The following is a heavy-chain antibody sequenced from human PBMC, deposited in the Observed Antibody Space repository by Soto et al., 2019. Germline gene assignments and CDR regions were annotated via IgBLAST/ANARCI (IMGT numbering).Heavy chain of an antibody. V-gene: IGHV1-69*13. CDR3: ARDGVGKIGYCSSTSCYGGGYYGMDV. D-gene: IGHD2-2*01. J-gene: IGHJ6*02. Sequence: ASVKVSCKASGGTFSSYAISWVRQAPGQGLEWMGGIIPIFGTANYAQKFQGRVTITADESTSTAYMELSSLRSEDTAVYYCARDGVGKIGYCSSTSCYGGGYYGMDVWGQGTTVTVSS. CDR1: GGTFSSYA. CDR2: IIPIFGTA.